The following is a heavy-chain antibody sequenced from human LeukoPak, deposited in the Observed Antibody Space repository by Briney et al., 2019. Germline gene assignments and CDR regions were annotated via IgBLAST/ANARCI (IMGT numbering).Heavy chain of an antibody. Sequence: PGGSLRLSCAASGFTFSSYGMHWIRQAPGKGLEWVAVIWYDGSNKYYADSVKGRFTISRDNSKNTLCLQMNSLRADDTALYYCAKEQDNLLLLSHFDAWGQGILVTVSA. CDR1: GFTFSSYG. CDR3: AKEQDNLLLLSHFDA. J-gene: IGHJ4*02. CDR2: IWYDGSNK. V-gene: IGHV3-33*06. D-gene: IGHD1-14*01.